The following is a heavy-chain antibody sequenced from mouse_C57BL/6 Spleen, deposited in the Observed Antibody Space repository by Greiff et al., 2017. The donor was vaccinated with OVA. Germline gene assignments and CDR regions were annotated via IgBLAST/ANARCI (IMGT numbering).Heavy chain of an antibody. CDR3: AREDYGNYDYYAMDY. CDR2: IYPGDGDT. V-gene: IGHV1-80*01. CDR1: GYAFSSYW. J-gene: IGHJ4*01. D-gene: IGHD2-1*01. Sequence: QVQLQQSGAELVKPGASVKISCKASGYAFSSYWMNWVKQRPGKGLEWIGQIYPGDGDTNYNGKFKGKATLTADKSSSTAYMQLSSLTSEDSAVYFCAREDYGNYDYYAMDYWGQGTSVTVSS.